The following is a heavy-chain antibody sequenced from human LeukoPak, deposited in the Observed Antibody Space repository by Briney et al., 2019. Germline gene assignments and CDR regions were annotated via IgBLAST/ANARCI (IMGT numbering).Heavy chain of an antibody. V-gene: IGHV1-2*02. CDR1: GYTFTGYY. CDR2: INPNSGGT. Sequence: ASVKVSCKASGYTFTGYYMHWVRQAPGQGLEWMGWINPNSGGTNYAQKFQGRVTMTRDASISTAYMELSRLRSDDTAVYYCARDTAMVTYWFDPWGQGTLVTVSS. D-gene: IGHD5-18*01. J-gene: IGHJ5*02. CDR3: ARDTAMVTYWFDP.